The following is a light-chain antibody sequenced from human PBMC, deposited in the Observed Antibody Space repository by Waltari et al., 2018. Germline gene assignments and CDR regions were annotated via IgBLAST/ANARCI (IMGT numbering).Light chain of an antibody. Sequence: QSVLTLPPSVSAAPGQRVTISCSGGHSNIGNNYVSWYRQFPGTAPKLLIYEDSERPSGVPGRFSGSKSGTSATLDITGLQAGDEADYYCGTWDSSLSGAVFGGGTHLTVL. CDR3: GTWDSSLSGAV. V-gene: IGLV1-51*02. CDR2: EDS. J-gene: IGLJ7*01. CDR1: HSNIGNNY.